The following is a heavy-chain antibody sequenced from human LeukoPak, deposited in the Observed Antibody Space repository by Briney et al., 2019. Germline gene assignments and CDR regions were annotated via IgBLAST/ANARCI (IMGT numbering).Heavy chain of an antibody. CDR1: GFSFSNYA. CDR3: AKDFEFKWQQPSDH. Sequence: PGGSLRLSCAVSGFSFSNYAMSWVRQFPGKGLEWVSGISGTGGNTYYADSVKGRFTISRDNSKNMLYLQMNTLTAEDTAIYFYAKDFEFKWQQPSDHWGQGTLVTVSS. CDR2: ISGTGGNT. J-gene: IGHJ4*02. V-gene: IGHV3-23*01. D-gene: IGHD1/OR15-1a*01.